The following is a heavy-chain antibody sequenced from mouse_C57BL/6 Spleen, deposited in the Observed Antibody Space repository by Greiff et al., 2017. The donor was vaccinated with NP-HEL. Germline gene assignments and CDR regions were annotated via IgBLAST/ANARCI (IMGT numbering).Heavy chain of an antibody. CDR1: GFNIKDYY. J-gene: IGHJ3*01. Sequence: VHVKQSGAELVKPGASVKLSCTASGFNIKDYYMHWVKQRTEQGLEWIGRIDPEDGETKYAPKFQCKATITADTSSNTAYVQLSSLTSEDTAVYYCARDSWFAYWGQGTLVTVSA. V-gene: IGHV14-2*01. CDR2: IDPEDGET. CDR3: ARDSWFAY.